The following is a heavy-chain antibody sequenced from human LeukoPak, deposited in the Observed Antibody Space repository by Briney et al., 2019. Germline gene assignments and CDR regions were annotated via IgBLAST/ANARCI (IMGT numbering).Heavy chain of an antibody. CDR2: INPNSGGT. Sequence: ASVKVSCKASGYTFTGYQMQWVRQAPGQGLEWMGRINPNSGGTNYAQKFQGRVTMTRDTSISTAYMELSRLRSDDTAVYYCARVRQQMVRYYFDYWGQGTLVTVSS. V-gene: IGHV1-2*06. CDR3: ARVRQQMVRYYFDY. CDR1: GYTFTGYQ. D-gene: IGHD3-10*01. J-gene: IGHJ4*02.